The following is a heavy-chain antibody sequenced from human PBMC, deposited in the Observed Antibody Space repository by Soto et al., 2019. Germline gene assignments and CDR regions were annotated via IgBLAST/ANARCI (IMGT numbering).Heavy chain of an antibody. V-gene: IGHV4-39*01. D-gene: IGHD5-18*01. CDR1: GGSISSSSYY. CDR2: IYYSGST. CDR3: ARDTAMDTNYYYYGMDV. J-gene: IGHJ6*02. Sequence: KTSETLSLTCTVSGGSISSSSYYWGWIRQPPGKGLEWIGSIYYSGSTYYNPSLKSRVTISVDTSKNQFSLKLSSVTAADTAVYYCARDTAMDTNYYYYGMDVWGQGTTVTVSS.